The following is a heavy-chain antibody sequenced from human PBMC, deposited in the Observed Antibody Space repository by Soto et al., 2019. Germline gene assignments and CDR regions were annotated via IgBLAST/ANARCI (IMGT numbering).Heavy chain of an antibody. J-gene: IGHJ5*02. CDR2: ISSSSSYI. D-gene: IGHD4-17*01. V-gene: IGHV3-21*01. Sequence: GGSLRLSCAASGFTFSSYSMNWVRQAPGKGLEWVSSISSSSSYIYYADSVKGRFTISRDNAKNSLYLQMNSLRAEDTAVYYCARDLGDYDWGPYNWFDPWGQGTLVTVSS. CDR3: ARDLGDYDWGPYNWFDP. CDR1: GFTFSSYS.